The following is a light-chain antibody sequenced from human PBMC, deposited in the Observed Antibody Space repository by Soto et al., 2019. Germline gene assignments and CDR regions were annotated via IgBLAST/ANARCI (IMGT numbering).Light chain of an antibody. CDR3: SSYTSSTPWV. J-gene: IGLJ3*02. CDR2: EVS. CDR1: STDVGAYNY. Sequence: QSVLTQPASVSGSPGQSITISCTGTSTDVGAYNYVSWYQQHAGKAPKLMIYEVSNRPSGVSNRFTGSKSGNTASLTISGLQAEDEAHYYCSSYTSSTPWVFGGGTKLTVL. V-gene: IGLV2-14*01.